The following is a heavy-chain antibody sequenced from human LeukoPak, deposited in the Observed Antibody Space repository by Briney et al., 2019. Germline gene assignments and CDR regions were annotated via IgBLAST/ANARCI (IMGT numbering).Heavy chain of an antibody. Sequence: SETLSLTCAVYGGSFSGYFWSWIRQPPGKGLEWIGEISHRGSTNYNPSLKSRVTISVDTSKNQFSLNLSSVTAADTAVYYCARDLTTVTIIWGQGTLVTVLS. CDR2: ISHRGST. CDR3: ARDLTTVTII. D-gene: IGHD4-17*01. J-gene: IGHJ4*02. V-gene: IGHV4-34*01. CDR1: GGSFSGYF.